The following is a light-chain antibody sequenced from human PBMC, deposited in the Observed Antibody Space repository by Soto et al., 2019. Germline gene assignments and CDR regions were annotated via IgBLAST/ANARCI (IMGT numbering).Light chain of an antibody. CDR1: SSDVGAFNY. Sequence: QSVLTQPPSASGSPGQSVTISCTGTSSDVGAFNYVSWYQQHPGKAPKLMIFETNKRPSGVPDRFSGSKSGNTASLTVSGLQAEDEADYYCSSYAGINIYVFGGGTKVTVL. CDR2: ETN. CDR3: SSYAGINIYV. J-gene: IGLJ1*01. V-gene: IGLV2-8*01.